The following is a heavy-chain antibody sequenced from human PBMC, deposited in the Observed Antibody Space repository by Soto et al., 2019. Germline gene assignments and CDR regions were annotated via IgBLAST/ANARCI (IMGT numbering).Heavy chain of an antibody. J-gene: IGHJ6*02. CDR3: ASAQPPLASGYSYGLGYYGSGSYYMGMDV. CDR1: GGSISSSNW. Sequence: QVQLQESGPGLVKPSGTLSLTCAVSGGSISSSNWWSWVRQPPGKGLEWIGEIYHSGSTNYNPSLKSRVTISVDKSKNQFSLKLSSVTAADTAVYYCASAQPPLASGYSYGLGYYGSGSYYMGMDVWGQGTTVTVSS. V-gene: IGHV4-4*02. D-gene: IGHD3-10*01. CDR2: IYHSGST.